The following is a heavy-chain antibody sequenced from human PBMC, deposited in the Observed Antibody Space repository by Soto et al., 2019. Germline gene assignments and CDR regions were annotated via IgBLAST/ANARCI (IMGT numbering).Heavy chain of an antibody. V-gene: IGHV4-59*08. CDR2: IHSSGTT. CDR3: ARGSGWLTDY. J-gene: IGHJ4*02. D-gene: IGHD6-19*01. Sequence: PSETLSLTCTVSDVSTSNFFWKWFRQPPGKGLEWIGNIHSSGTTNYNPSIESRVTISVDTSKSHCSLKMNSVTAADTAVYYCARGSGWLTDYWGKGTQVTVSS. CDR1: DVSTSNFF.